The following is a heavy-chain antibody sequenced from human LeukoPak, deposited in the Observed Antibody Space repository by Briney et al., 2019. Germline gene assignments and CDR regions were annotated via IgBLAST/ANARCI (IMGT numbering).Heavy chain of an antibody. J-gene: IGHJ4*02. Sequence: SETLSLTCTVSGGSISSGGYYWSWIRQHPGKGLEWIGYIYYSGSTYYNPSLKSRVTISVDTSKNQFSLKLSSVTAADTAVYYCARGDWPPGNFDYWGQGTLVTVSS. V-gene: IGHV4-31*03. D-gene: IGHD3-9*01. CDR1: GGSISSGGYY. CDR2: IYYSGST. CDR3: ARGDWPPGNFDY.